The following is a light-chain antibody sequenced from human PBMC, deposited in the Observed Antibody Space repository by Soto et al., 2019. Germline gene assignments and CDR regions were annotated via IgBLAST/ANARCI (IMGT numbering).Light chain of an antibody. Sequence: EIVLTQSPATLSLSPGERATLSCRASQSVSPYLAWYQHKPGQAPRLLIYDASNRATGIPARFSGSGSGTDFTLTISSLEPEDFAVYYCQQRSSWPPTFGGGTKVEIK. CDR2: DAS. V-gene: IGKV3-11*01. CDR3: QQRSSWPPT. CDR1: QSVSPY. J-gene: IGKJ4*01.